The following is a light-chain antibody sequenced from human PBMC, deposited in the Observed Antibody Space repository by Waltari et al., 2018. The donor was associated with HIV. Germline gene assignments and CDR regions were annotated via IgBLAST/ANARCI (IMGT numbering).Light chain of an antibody. CDR3: GTWDSSLSAMV. CDR1: GSNIGDNS. CDR2: DND. Sequence: QSVLAQPPSVSAAPGQRVTISCSGTGSNIGDNSVSWYQHVPRTAPRLLIYDNDGRPSGIPDRFSGFKSGTSATLDITGLQTGDEADYYCGTWDSSLSAMVFGGGTKLTVL. J-gene: IGLJ3*02. V-gene: IGLV1-51*01.